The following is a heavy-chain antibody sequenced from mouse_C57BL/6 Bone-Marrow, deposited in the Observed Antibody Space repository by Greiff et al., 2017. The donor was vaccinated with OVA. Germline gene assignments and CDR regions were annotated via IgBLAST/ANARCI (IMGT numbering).Heavy chain of an antibody. D-gene: IGHD2-2*01. V-gene: IGHV2-9-1*01. J-gene: IGHJ3*01. CDR2: IWTGGGT. CDR3: ASMVTRAWFAY. CDR1: GFSLTSYA. Sequence: VKLMESGPGLVAPSQSLSITCTVSGFSLTSYAISWVRQPPGKGLEWLGVIWTGGGTNYHSGLKSRLRISKCNSKSQVFLKMNSLQTDDTARYYCASMVTRAWFAYWGQGTLVTVSA.